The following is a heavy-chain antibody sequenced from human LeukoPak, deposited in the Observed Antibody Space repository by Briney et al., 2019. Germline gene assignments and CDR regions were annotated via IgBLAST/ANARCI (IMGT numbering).Heavy chain of an antibody. J-gene: IGHJ4*02. D-gene: IGHD3-3*01. CDR2: INHNGNVN. Sequence: GGSLRLSCAASGFTFSSYWMNWARQAPGKGLEWVASINHNGNVNYYVDSVKGRFTISRDNAKNSLYLQMSNLRAEDTAVYYCAKDSPPGVSMVEWLIPADYWGQGTLVTVSS. V-gene: IGHV3-7*03. CDR3: AKDSPPGVSMVEWLIPADY. CDR1: GFTFSSYW.